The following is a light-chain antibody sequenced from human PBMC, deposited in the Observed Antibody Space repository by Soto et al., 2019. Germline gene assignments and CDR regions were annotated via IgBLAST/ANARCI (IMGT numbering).Light chain of an antibody. Sequence: IVMTQSPARLSVSPGERATLSCRASQNIYSNVAWYQQRPGQAPSLLIYRASTRAPGIPARFSGSGSGTDFTPTISRLEPEDFAVYYCQQRSNWPTFGQGTKLEIK. J-gene: IGKJ5*01. CDR3: QQRSNWPT. CDR1: QNIYSN. CDR2: RAS. V-gene: IGKV3-15*01.